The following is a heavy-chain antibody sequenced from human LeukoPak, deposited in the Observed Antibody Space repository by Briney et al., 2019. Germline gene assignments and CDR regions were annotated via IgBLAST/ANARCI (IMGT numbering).Heavy chain of an antibody. CDR2: IYTSGST. D-gene: IGHD6-19*01. CDR3: ARDDGAVAGIGFNWFDP. V-gene: IGHV4-4*07. Sequence: SETLSLTCTVSGGSISSYYWSWIRQPAGKGLEWIGRIYTSGSTNYNHSLKSRVTMSVDTSKNQFSLKLSSVTAADTAVYYCARDDGAVAGIGFNWFDPWGQGTLVTVSS. CDR1: GGSISSYY. J-gene: IGHJ5*02.